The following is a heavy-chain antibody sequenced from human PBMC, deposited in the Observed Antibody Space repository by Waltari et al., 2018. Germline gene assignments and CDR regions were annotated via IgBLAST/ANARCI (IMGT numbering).Heavy chain of an antibody. CDR3: ATDSAGYAPDFDH. CDR2: ISIRSTNI. Sequence: EVQLVESGGGLVQPGGSLRLSCAASGFTLSSYSMNWVRQAPGKGLEWVSYISIRSTNIDYASSVKGRFTISRDNAKNSLYLQMNSLRGEDTAVYYCATDSAGYAPDFDHWGQGTLVTVSS. V-gene: IGHV3-48*04. D-gene: IGHD5-12*01. CDR1: GFTLSSYS. J-gene: IGHJ4*02.